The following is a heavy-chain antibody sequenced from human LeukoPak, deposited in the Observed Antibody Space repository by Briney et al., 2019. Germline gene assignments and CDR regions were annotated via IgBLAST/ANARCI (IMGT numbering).Heavy chain of an antibody. Sequence: GGSLRLSCAASGVTFSSYNMNWVRQAPGKGLEWVSSISSSSSYIYYADSVRGRLTISRDNAKNSLYLQMNSLRAEDTAVYYCARVRYSGSYYSMDVWGQGTTVTVSS. V-gene: IGHV3-21*01. J-gene: IGHJ6*02. D-gene: IGHD1-26*01. CDR1: GVTFSSYN. CDR3: ARVRYSGSYYSMDV. CDR2: ISSSSSYI.